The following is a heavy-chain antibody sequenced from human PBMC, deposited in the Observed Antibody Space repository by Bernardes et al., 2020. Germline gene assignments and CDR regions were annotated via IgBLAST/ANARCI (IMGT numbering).Heavy chain of an antibody. CDR1: GGSISSYY. CDR3: ARVRGNYYDSSGYYLSLRYFDY. V-gene: IGHV4-59*01. D-gene: IGHD3-22*01. J-gene: IGHJ4*02. Sequence: SETLSLTCTVSGGSISSYYWSWIRQPPGKGLEWIGYIYYSGSTNYNPSLKSRVTISVDTSKNQFSLKLSSVTAADTAVYYCARVRGNYYDSSGYYLSLRYFDYWGQGTLVTVSS. CDR2: IYYSGST.